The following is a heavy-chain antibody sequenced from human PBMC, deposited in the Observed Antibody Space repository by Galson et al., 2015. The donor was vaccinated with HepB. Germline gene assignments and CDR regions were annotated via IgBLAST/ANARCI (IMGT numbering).Heavy chain of an antibody. Sequence: SLRLSCAASGFTFSSYAMSWVRQAPGKGLEWVSAISGSGGSTYYADSVKGRFTISRDNSKNTLYLQMNSLRAEDTAVYYCATTPLLEWLFPPYYYYYMDVWGKGTTVTVSS. CDR2: ISGSGGST. J-gene: IGHJ6*03. D-gene: IGHD3-3*01. CDR3: ATTPLLEWLFPPYYYYYMDV. V-gene: IGHV3-23*01. CDR1: GFTFSSYA.